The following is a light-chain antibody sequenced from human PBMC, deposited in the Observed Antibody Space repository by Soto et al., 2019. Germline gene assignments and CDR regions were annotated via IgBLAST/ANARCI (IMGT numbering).Light chain of an antibody. CDR3: SSYAGSSNV. CDR2: EVN. Sequence: QLVLTQPPSASGSPGQSVAISCTGTSSDVGGYNYVSWYQQHPGKAPKLMIYEVNKRPSGVPDRFSGSKSGNTASLTVSGLQAEDEADYYCSSYAGSSNVFGTGTKLNVL. CDR1: SSDVGGYNY. V-gene: IGLV2-8*01. J-gene: IGLJ1*01.